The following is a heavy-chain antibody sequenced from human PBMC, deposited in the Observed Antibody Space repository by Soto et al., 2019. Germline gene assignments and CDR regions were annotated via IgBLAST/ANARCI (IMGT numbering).Heavy chain of an antibody. D-gene: IGHD1-26*01. CDR3: ARVQFGNGGSYYVDY. V-gene: IGHV4-30-4*01. CDR2: IYYSAST. J-gene: IGHJ4*02. CDR1: GGSISRGDYY. Sequence: SETLSRTCTVCGGSISRGDYYWSWIRQPPGKGLEWIGYIYYSASTYYNPSLKSRVTISVDTSKNQFSLELSSVTAADTAVYYCARVQFGNGGSYYVDYWGQGTLVTVSS.